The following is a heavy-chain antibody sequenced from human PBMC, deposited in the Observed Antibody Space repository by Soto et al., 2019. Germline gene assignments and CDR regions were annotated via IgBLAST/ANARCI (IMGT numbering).Heavy chain of an antibody. V-gene: IGHV1-69*01. CDR3: ANARGGTFLGYHGMDI. CDR1: GGTFSSRA. CDR2: IIHVFGRV. D-gene: IGHD3-16*01. J-gene: IGHJ6*02. Sequence: QVQLVQSGPEVKKTGTSVKVSCKASGGTFSSRAISWVRQDPGQGLEGMGGIIHVFGRVNYAEKFQDRVTINADESTGTVDMELSSLRSEDTALYYCANARGGTFLGYHGMDIWGQGTTVSVSS.